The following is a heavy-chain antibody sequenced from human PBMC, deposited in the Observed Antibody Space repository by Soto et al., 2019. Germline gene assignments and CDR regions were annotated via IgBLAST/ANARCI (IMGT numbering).Heavy chain of an antibody. J-gene: IGHJ6*02. CDR3: VRESTAMVTEYYGMDV. CDR2: IFSSGST. Sequence: QVQLQESGPGLVKPSETLSLTCTVSGGSLSGYYWTWIRQPPRKGLEWIGYIFSSGSTNYNPSLESRVTISVDTSKNQFSLELRSVTAADTAVYFCVRESTAMVTEYYGMDVWGQGTTVTVSS. V-gene: IGHV4-59*01. D-gene: IGHD5-18*01. CDR1: GGSLSGYY.